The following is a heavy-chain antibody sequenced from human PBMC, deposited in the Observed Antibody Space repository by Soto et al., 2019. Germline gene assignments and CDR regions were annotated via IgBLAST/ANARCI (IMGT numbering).Heavy chain of an antibody. CDR3: ARDFSIAAAKGGYFDY. D-gene: IGHD6-13*01. CDR1: GGSISSGGYY. J-gene: IGHJ4*02. CDR2: IYYSGST. Sequence: QVQLQESGPGLVKPSQTLSLTCTVSGGSISSGGYYWSWIRQHPGKGLEWIGYIYYSGSTYYNPSLKSRVTIAVDTSKNQFSLKLSSVTAADTAVYYCARDFSIAAAKGGYFDYWGQGTLVTVSS. V-gene: IGHV4-31*03.